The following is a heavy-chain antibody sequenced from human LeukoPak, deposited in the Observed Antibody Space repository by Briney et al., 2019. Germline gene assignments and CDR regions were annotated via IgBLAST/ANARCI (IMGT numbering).Heavy chain of an antibody. CDR1: GGSISSSSYY. CDR3: ARGHRYYDILTGYYNYYYYYMDV. V-gene: IGHV4-39*07. J-gene: IGHJ6*03. Sequence: PSETLSLTCTVSGGSISSSSYYWGWIRQPPGKGLEWIGSIYYSGSTYYNPSLKSRVTISVDTSKNQFSLKLSSVTAADTAVYYCARGHRYYDILTGYYNYYYYYMDVWGKGTTVTVSS. D-gene: IGHD3-9*01. CDR2: IYYSGST.